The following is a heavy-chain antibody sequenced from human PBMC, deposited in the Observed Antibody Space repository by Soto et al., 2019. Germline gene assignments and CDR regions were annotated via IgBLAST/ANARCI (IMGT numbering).Heavy chain of an antibody. CDR2: IWYDGSNK. CDR3: ARDLRGSRPDAFDI. Sequence: GGSLRLSCAASGFTFSSYGMHWVSKAPGKGLEWVAVIWYDGSNKYYADSVKGRFTISRDNSKNTLYLQMNSLRAEDTAVYYCARDLRGSRPDAFDIWSQGTMVTVSS. D-gene: IGHD3-10*01. CDR1: GFTFSSYG. V-gene: IGHV3-33*01. J-gene: IGHJ3*02.